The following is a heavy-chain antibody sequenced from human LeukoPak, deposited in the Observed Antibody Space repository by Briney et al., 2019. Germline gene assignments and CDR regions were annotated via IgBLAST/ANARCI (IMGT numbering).Heavy chain of an antibody. V-gene: IGHV5-51*01. CDR2: IYPGDSDT. CDR1: GYNFISYW. CDR3: ARRAANSPFDY. D-gene: IGHD2-21*01. J-gene: IGHJ4*02. Sequence: GESLKISCKGSGYNFISYWIGWVRQMPGKGLEWMAIIYPGDSDTRYSPSFRGQVTISADKSISTAYLQWSSLQASDTAIYYCARRAANSPFDYWGQGALVTVSS.